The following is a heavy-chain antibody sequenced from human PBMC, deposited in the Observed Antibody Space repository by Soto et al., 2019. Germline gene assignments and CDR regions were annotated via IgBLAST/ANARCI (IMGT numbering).Heavy chain of an antibody. CDR1: GFTLSSFW. J-gene: IGHJ6*03. CDR2: IKRDGNEI. V-gene: IGHV3-7*01. D-gene: IGHD6-13*01. CDR3: ARFDSWPHYYMDV. Sequence: EVQLVESGGGLVQPGGSLRLSCEASGFTLSSFWTGWVRQAPEKGLEWVANIKRDGNEIYYLDSVKGRFTISRDNAKNSVYLQMNSLRAEDTAVSYCARFDSWPHYYMDVWGKGTTVTVSS.